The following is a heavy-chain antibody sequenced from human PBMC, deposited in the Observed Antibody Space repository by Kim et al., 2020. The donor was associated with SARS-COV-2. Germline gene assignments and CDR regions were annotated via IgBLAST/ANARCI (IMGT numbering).Heavy chain of an antibody. CDR3: ARPHGGNPGDDAFDI. V-gene: IGHV4-31*03. J-gene: IGHJ3*02. Sequence: SETLSLTCTVSGGSISSGGYYWSWIRQHPGKGLEWIGYIYYSGSTYYNLSLKSRVTISVDTSKNQFSLKLSSVTAADTAVYYCARPHGGNPGDDAFDIWGQGTMVTVSS. D-gene: IGHD2-15*01. CDR2: IYYSGST. CDR1: GGSISSGGYY.